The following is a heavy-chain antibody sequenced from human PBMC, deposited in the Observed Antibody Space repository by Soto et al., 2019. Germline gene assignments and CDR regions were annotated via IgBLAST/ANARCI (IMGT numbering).Heavy chain of an antibody. V-gene: IGHV3-7*01. J-gene: IGHJ4*02. Sequence: EVQLVESGGGLVQPGGSLRLSCAASGFTFSSYWMSWVRQAPGKGLEWVSNIKQDGSEKYYVDSVKGRFTISRDNAKNALYLQMNSLRAEDTAVYYCARETYYYDSSGPDDYWGQGTLVTVSA. CDR1: GFTFSSYW. CDR3: ARETYYYDSSGPDDY. D-gene: IGHD3-22*01. CDR2: IKQDGSEK.